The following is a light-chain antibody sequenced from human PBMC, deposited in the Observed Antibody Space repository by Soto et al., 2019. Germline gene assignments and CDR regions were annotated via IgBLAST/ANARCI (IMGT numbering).Light chain of an antibody. Sequence: YELTQPPSVSVAPGKTARITCGGNNVGSKSVHWYQQKPGQAPVLVIYSDSDRPSAIPERFSGSNSGNTATLTINRVEAGDEADYYCQVWDSGSDHVVFGGGTKLTVL. CDR1: NVGSKS. CDR2: SDS. J-gene: IGLJ3*02. V-gene: IGLV3-21*04. CDR3: QVWDSGSDHVV.